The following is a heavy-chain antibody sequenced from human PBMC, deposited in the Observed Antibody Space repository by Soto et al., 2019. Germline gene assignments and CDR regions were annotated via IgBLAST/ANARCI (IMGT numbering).Heavy chain of an antibody. D-gene: IGHD3-16*01. V-gene: IGHV4-31*03. J-gene: IGHJ4*02. CDR2: IYYSGST. CDR3: AREDPGITTRDY. CDR1: GGSISSGGYY. Sequence: QVQLQESGPGLVKPSQTLSLSCTVSGGSISSGGYYWSWIRQHPGKGLEWIGYIYYSGSTYYNPSLKSRVTISVDTSKNQFSLKLSSVTAADTAVYYCAREDPGITTRDYWGQGTLVTVSS.